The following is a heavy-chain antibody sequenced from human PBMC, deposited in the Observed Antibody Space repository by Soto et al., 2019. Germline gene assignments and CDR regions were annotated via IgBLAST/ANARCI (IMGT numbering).Heavy chain of an antibody. CDR2: ISWNSGSI. Sequence: EVQLVESGGGSVQPGRSLRLSCAASGFTFDDYAMHWVRQAPGKGLEWVSGISWNSGSIAYADSVKGRFTISRDNAKNSLYLQMNSLRAEDTAVYYCARVNHMVRGDYGMDVWGQGTTVTVSS. CDR3: ARVNHMVRGDYGMDV. J-gene: IGHJ6*02. CDR1: GFTFDDYA. V-gene: IGHV3-9*01. D-gene: IGHD3-10*01.